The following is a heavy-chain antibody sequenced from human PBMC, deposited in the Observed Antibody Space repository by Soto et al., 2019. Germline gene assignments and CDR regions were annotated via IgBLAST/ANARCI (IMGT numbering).Heavy chain of an antibody. D-gene: IGHD2-15*01. V-gene: IGHV4-61*08. CDR2: IYYGGVT. CDR1: GGSVSSGGYY. CDR3: ARGTHTVVAALNYFDS. Sequence: PSETLSLTCTVSGGSVSSGGYYWTWIRQPPGKGLEWIGHIYYGGVTNYNPSLLSRVTISVDTSHNQFSLKLSSVTAADTVVYCCARGTHTVVAALNYFDSWGQGTVVTVSS. J-gene: IGHJ4*02.